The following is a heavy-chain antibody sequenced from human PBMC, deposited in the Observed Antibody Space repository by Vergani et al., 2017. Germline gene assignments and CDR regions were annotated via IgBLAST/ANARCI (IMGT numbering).Heavy chain of an antibody. J-gene: IGHJ3*02. Sequence: VQLLESGGGLVQPGGSLRLSCAASGFTFSSYAMNWVRQAPGKGLEWVAVIWYDGSNKYYADSVKGRFTISRDNSKNTLYLQMNSLRAEDTAVYYCARVSEYCSGGSCYSDGAFDIWGQGTMVTVSS. CDR2: IWYDGSNK. CDR3: ARVSEYCSGGSCYSDGAFDI. D-gene: IGHD2-15*01. CDR1: GFTFSSYA. V-gene: IGHV3-33*08.